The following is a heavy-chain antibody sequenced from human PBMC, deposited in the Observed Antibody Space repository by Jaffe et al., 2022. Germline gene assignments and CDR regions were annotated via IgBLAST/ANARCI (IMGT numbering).Heavy chain of an antibody. CDR3: VTGRYGDSDS. D-gene: IGHD4-17*01. CDR1: GFRFSYYE. CDR2: IISSGMTA. J-gene: IGHJ5*01. V-gene: IGHV3-48*03. Sequence: QLVESGGGLVQPGGSLRLSCAASGFRFSYYEMYWVRQAPGKGLDWISQIISSGMTAFYADSVKGRFTISRDNANNLLFLQMNDLRAEDTAVYYCVTGRYGDSDSWGQGTLVTVSS.